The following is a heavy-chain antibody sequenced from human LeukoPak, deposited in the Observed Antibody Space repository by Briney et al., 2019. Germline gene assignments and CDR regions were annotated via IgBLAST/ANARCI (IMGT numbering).Heavy chain of an antibody. CDR3: ARVGPCSSTSCYTHDAFDI. V-gene: IGHV1-69*06. CDR2: IIPIFGTA. Sequence: ASVKVSCKASGGTFSSYAISWVRQAPGQGLEWMGGIIPIFGTANYAQKFQGRVTITADKSTSTAYMELSSLRSEDTAVYYCARVGPCSSTSCYTHDAFDIWGQGTMVTVSS. D-gene: IGHD2-2*02. J-gene: IGHJ3*02. CDR1: GGTFSSYA.